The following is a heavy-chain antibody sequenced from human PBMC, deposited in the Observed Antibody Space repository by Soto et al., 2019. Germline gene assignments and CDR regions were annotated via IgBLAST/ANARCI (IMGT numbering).Heavy chain of an antibody. CDR2: IKTTTDGGTT. Sequence: EVQLVESGGGLVKPGGSLRLSCAASGFTFSYDWMSWVRQAPGKGLEWVGRIKTTTDGGTTEYAARVKGRITISKDDSKNTLYLQMTSEKAEDTAVYYCDTYRPQSDYWGLGTLVTVSS. CDR3: DTYRPQSDY. CDR1: GFTFSYDW. V-gene: IGHV3-15*01. J-gene: IGHJ4*02. D-gene: IGHD4-4*01.